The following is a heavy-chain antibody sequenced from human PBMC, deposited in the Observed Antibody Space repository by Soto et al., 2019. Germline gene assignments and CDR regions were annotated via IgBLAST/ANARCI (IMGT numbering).Heavy chain of an antibody. CDR1: GGSISSSSYY. Sequence: SETLSLTCTVSGGSISSSSYYWGWIRQPPGKGLEWIGSIYYSGSTYYNPSLKSRVTISVDTSKNQFSLKLSSVTAADTAVYYCAGNVEMATMPDYWGQGTLVTVSS. CDR3: AGNVEMATMPDY. J-gene: IGHJ4*02. CDR2: IYYSGST. D-gene: IGHD5-12*01. V-gene: IGHV4-39*01.